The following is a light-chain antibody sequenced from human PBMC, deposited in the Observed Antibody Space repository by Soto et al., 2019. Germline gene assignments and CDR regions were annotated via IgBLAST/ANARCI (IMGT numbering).Light chain of an antibody. CDR2: GAS. J-gene: IGKJ1*01. CDR1: QSVSSN. V-gene: IGKV3-15*01. Sequence: EIVMAQSTATLSVSPGGRATLACSVSQSVSSNLASYQQYPGQSPRLLIYGASTRATGIPSRFSGSGYGTECSLTSSSLQSEDCAVYYCQQYNNWPRWTIGQGTKVDIK. CDR3: QQYNNWPRWT.